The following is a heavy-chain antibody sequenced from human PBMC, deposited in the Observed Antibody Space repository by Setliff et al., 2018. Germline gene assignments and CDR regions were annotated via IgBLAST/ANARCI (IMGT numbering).Heavy chain of an antibody. CDR2: IYITGST. CDR1: GGSVSGYY. CDR3: ARGFSYGVTTYGLEI. D-gene: IGHD3-10*01. V-gene: IGHV4-59*02. Sequence: PSETLSLTCIVSGGSVSGYYWAWVRQPPGKELEWIGRIYITGSTDYNPSLKSRVTISEDTSKNQFSLELSSVTAADTAVYFCARGFSYGVTTYGLEIWGRGTMVTVSS. J-gene: IGHJ3*02.